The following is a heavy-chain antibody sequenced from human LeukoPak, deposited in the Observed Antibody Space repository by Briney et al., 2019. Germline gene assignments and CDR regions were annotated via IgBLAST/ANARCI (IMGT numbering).Heavy chain of an antibody. CDR2: IYHSGGT. V-gene: IGHV4-30-4*08. CDR3: ARGPDSSGYYYFDY. Sequence: KASETLSLTCTVSGGSISSYYWSWIRQPPGKGLEWIGYIYHSGGTYYNPSLKSRVIISVDTSKNQFSLKLSSVTAADTAVYYCARGPDSSGYYYFDYWGQGTLVTVAS. J-gene: IGHJ4*02. CDR1: GGSISSYY. D-gene: IGHD3-22*01.